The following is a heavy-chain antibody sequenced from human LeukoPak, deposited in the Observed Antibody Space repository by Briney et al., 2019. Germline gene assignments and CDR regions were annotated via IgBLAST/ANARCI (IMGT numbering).Heavy chain of an antibody. J-gene: IGHJ4*02. V-gene: IGHV4-61*01. CDR2: IYYSGST. Sequence: SETLSLTCTVSGGSVSSGSYYWSWIRQPLGKGLEWIGYIYYSGSTNYNPSLKSRVTISVDTSKNQFSLKLSSVTAADTAVYYCARSAPISPRYCSSTSCTDYWGQGTLVTVSS. CDR1: GGSVSSGSYY. CDR3: ARSAPISPRYCSSTSCTDY. D-gene: IGHD2-2*01.